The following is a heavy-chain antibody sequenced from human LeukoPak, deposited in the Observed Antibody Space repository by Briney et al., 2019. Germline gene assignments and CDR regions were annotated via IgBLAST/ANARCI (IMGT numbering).Heavy chain of an antibody. CDR2: INYSGNT. V-gene: IGHV4-59*01. CDR3: AREGRQDYVYFDY. Sequence: SETLSLTCTVSGDSISSYYWSWIRQPPGKGLEWIGYINYSGNTNYNPSLKSRVTISVDTSKNQFSLRLSSVTAADTAVYYCAREGRQDYVYFDYWGQGPLVTVSS. D-gene: IGHD4-17*01. CDR1: GDSISSYY. J-gene: IGHJ4*02.